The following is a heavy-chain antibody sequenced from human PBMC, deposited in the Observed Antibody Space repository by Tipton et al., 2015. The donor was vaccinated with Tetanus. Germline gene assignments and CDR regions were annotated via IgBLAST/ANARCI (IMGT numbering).Heavy chain of an antibody. CDR2: FYDSGTT. D-gene: IGHD5-24*01. V-gene: IGHV4-59*12. CDR1: GEALSRSY. J-gene: IGHJ5*02. CDR3: ARDRGFTTYNYFDP. Sequence: GEALSRSYWSWIRLSPGKGLEWIGYFYDSGTTNYNPSLKSRVTMSIDTSKNQFSLNLRSVTAADTAVYYCARDRGFTTYNYFDPWGQGTLVTVSS.